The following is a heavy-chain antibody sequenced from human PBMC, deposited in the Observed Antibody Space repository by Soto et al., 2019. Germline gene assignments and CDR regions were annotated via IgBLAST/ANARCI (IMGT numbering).Heavy chain of an antibody. D-gene: IGHD2-15*01. CDR1: GFTFSSYA. V-gene: IGHV3-23*01. CDR2: ISGSGGST. CDR3: AKARVVVVAATHDY. Sequence: PGGSLRLSCAASGFTFSSYAMSWVRQAPGKGLEWVSAISGSGGSTYYADSVKGRFTISRDNSKNTLYLQMNSLGAEDTAVYYCAKARVVVVAATHDYWGQGTLVTVSS. J-gene: IGHJ4*02.